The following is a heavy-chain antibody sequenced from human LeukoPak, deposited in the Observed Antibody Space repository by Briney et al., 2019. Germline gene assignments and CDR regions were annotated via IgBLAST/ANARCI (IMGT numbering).Heavy chain of an antibody. CDR3: TRNPDGRNWFDP. D-gene: IGHD1-14*01. J-gene: IGHJ5*02. V-gene: IGHV3-74*01. CDR1: GYTFTGYY. CDR2: ISSDESST. Sequence: ASVKVSCKASGYTFTGYYMHWVRQAPGKGLVWVSHISSDESSTTYADSVKGRFTISRDNRKNTLYLQMNSLRVEDTAMYYCTRNPDGRNWFDPWGQGTLVTVSS.